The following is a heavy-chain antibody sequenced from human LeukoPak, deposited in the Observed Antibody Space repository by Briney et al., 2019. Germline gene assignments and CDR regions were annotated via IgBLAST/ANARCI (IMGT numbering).Heavy chain of an antibody. V-gene: IGHV4-34*01. CDR2: INHSGST. Sequence: PSETLSLTCAVYGGSFSGYYWSWIRQPSGKGLERIGEINHSGSTNYNPSLKSRVTISVDTSKNQFSLKLSSVTAADTAVYYCARGLSSGPLVLPWGQGTMVTVSS. J-gene: IGHJ3*01. CDR3: ARGLSSGPLVLP. CDR1: GGSFSGYY. D-gene: IGHD2/OR15-2a*01.